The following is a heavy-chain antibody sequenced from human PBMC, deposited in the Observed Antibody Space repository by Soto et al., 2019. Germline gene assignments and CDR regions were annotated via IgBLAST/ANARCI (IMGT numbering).Heavy chain of an antibody. V-gene: IGHV4-34*01. CDR2: INHSGST. CDR3: ARGGGNFGGYYYYYGMDV. Sequence: SGTMSLTCAVYGGSFSGYYWSWIRQPPGKGLEWIGEINHSGSTNYNPSLKSRVTISVDTSKNQFSLKLSSVTAADTAVYYCARGGGNFGGYYYYYGMDVWGQGTTVTVS. CDR1: GGSFSGYY. J-gene: IGHJ6*02. D-gene: IGHD1-26*01.